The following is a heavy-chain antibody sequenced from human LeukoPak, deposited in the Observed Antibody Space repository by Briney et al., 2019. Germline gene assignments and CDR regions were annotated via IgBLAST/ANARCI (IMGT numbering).Heavy chain of an antibody. V-gene: IGHV5-10-1*01. CDR2: IDPSDSYT. CDR1: GYSFTSYW. Sequence: GESLKISCKGSGYSFTSYWISWVRQMPGKGLEWMGRIDPSDSYTNYNPSFQGHVTISADKSISTAYLQWSSLKASDTAMYYCARPVRGVSHYYYGMDVWGQGTTVTVSS. CDR3: ARPVRGVSHYYYGMDV. D-gene: IGHD3-10*01. J-gene: IGHJ6*02.